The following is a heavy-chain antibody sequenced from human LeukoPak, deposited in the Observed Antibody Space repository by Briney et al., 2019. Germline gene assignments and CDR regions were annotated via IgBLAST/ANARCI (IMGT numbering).Heavy chain of an antibody. Sequence: GGSLRLSCAASGFTFSSYWMSWVRQAPGKGLEWVANIKEDGSQKYYVDSVRGRFTISRDNAKNSVFLQMNSLRAEDTAVYYCARDSRFCSSSNRRGDAFDLWGQGTMVTVTS. V-gene: IGHV3-7*01. CDR2: IKEDGSQK. CDR1: GFTFSSYW. CDR3: ARDSRFCSSSNRRGDAFDL. J-gene: IGHJ3*01. D-gene: IGHD2-2*01.